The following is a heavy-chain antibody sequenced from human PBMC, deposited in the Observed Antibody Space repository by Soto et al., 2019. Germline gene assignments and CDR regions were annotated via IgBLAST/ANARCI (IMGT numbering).Heavy chain of an antibody. V-gene: IGHV3-66*01. Sequence: EVQLVESGGGLVQPGESLRLSCAASGFTVSSNYMSWVRQAPGKGLEWVSVIYSGGSTYYADSVKGRFTISRDNSKNTLYLQMNSLRAEDTAVYYCAREYSSGYYYFYAMDVWGQGTTVTVSS. CDR2: IYSGGST. CDR1: GFTVSSNY. D-gene: IGHD5-18*01. J-gene: IGHJ6*02. CDR3: AREYSSGYYYFYAMDV.